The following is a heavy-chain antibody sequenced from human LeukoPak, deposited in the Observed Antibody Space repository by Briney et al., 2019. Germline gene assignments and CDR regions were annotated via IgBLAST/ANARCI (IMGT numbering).Heavy chain of an antibody. CDR2: IYHSGSI. J-gene: IGHJ5*02. CDR1: GGSISSGGYS. V-gene: IGHV4-30-2*01. D-gene: IGHD2-15*01. CDR3: AGRVGYCSGGSCYVGWFDP. Sequence: SQTLSLTCAVSGGSISSGGYSWSWIRQPPGKGLEWIGYIYHSGSIYYNPSLKSRVTISVDRSKNQFSLKLSSVTAADTAVYYCAGRVGYCSGGSCYVGWFDPWGQGTLVTVSS.